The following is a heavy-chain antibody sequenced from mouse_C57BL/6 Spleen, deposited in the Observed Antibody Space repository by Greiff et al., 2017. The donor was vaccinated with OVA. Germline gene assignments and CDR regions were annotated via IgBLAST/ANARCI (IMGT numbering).Heavy chain of an antibody. CDR2: IDPRSGNT. CDR1: GYTFTSYG. J-gene: IGHJ4*01. Sequence: VQLQQSGAELVRPGASVKLSCKASGYTFTSYGIRWVKQRPGQGLEWIGEIDPRSGNTYYNEKFKGKATLTADKSSSTAYMELRSLTSEDSAVXYCARCGDYTCAMGYWGKGTTVT. V-gene: IGHV1-81*01. D-gene: IGHD2-13*01. CDR3: ARCGDYTCAMGY.